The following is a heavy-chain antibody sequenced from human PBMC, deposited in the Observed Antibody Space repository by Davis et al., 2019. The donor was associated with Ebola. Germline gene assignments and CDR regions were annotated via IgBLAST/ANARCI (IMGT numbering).Heavy chain of an antibody. J-gene: IGHJ4*02. CDR2: ISYDGSNK. CDR3: ARDYDIVLVRGGLDY. D-gene: IGHD2-8*02. CDR1: GFTFSSYG. Sequence: GGSLRLSCAASGFTFSSYGMHWVRQAPGKGLEWVAVISYDGSNKYYADSVKGRFTISRDNSKNTLYLQMNSLRAEDTAVYYCARDYDIVLVRGGLDYWGQGTLVTVSS. V-gene: IGHV3-30*03.